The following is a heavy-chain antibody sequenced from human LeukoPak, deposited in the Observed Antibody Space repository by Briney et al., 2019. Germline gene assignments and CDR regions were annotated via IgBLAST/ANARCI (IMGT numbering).Heavy chain of an antibody. CDR1: GGSISSHH. V-gene: IGHV4-59*11. Sequence: SETLSLTCTVSGGSISSHHWSWIRQPPGKGLEWIGYIYYSGSTNYKPSLKSRVTISVDTSKNQFSLKLSSVTAADTAVYYCAREIGDYGDPLGYFDLWGRGTLVTVSS. J-gene: IGHJ2*01. CDR2: IYYSGST. CDR3: AREIGDYGDPLGYFDL. D-gene: IGHD4-17*01.